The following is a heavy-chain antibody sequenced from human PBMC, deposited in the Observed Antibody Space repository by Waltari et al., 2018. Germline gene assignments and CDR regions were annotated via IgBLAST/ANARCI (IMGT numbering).Heavy chain of an antibody. CDR3: AGDIVATIGDY. V-gene: IGHV4-39*07. CDR1: GGSISSSSYY. CDR2: IYYSGIT. D-gene: IGHD5-12*01. Sequence: QVQLQESGPGLVKPSGTLSLTCTVSGGSISSSSYYWGWIRQPPGKGLEWIGSIYYSGITYSIPSLKSRVTISVDTSKNQFSLKLSSVTAADTAVYYCAGDIVATIGDYWGQGTLVTVSS. J-gene: IGHJ4*02.